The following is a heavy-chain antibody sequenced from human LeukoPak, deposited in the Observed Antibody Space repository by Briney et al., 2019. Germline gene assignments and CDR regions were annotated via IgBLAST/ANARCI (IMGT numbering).Heavy chain of an antibody. Sequence: GRSLRLSCAASGFTFSSYGMHWVRQAPGKGLEWVAVISYDGSNKYYADSVKGRFTISRDNSKYTLYLQMNSLRAEDTAVYYCAKDLPNDYGEVFGPDYWGQGTLVTVSS. CDR1: GFTFSSYG. V-gene: IGHV3-30*18. CDR3: AKDLPNDYGEVFGPDY. CDR2: ISYDGSNK. J-gene: IGHJ4*02. D-gene: IGHD4-17*01.